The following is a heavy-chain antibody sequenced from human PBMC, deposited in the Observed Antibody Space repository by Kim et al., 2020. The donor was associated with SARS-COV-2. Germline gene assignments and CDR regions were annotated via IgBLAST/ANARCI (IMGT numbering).Heavy chain of an antibody. V-gene: IGHV1-69*13. Sequence: SVKVSCKASGGTFSSYAISWVRQAPGQGLEWMGGIIPIFGTANYAQKFQGRVTITADESTSTAYMELNSLRSEDTAVYYCARGVGVKVQLWLSYWGQGTLVTVSS. CDR2: IIPIFGTA. CDR1: GGTFSSYA. CDR3: ARGVGVKVQLWLSY. J-gene: IGHJ4*02. D-gene: IGHD5-18*01.